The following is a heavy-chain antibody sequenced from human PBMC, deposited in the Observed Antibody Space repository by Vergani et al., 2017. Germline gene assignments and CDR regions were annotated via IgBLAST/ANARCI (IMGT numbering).Heavy chain of an antibody. V-gene: IGHV4-59*01. D-gene: IGHD5-18*01. CDR2: IYYSGST. CDR3: ARGYSYGPFDY. CDR1: GGSISSYY. Sequence: QVQLQESGPGLVKPSETLSLTCTVSGGSISSYYWSWIRQPPGKGLEWIGYIYYSGSTNYNPSLKSRVTISVDTSKNQFSLKRSSVTAADTAVYYCARGYSYGPFDYWGQGTLVTVSS. J-gene: IGHJ4*02.